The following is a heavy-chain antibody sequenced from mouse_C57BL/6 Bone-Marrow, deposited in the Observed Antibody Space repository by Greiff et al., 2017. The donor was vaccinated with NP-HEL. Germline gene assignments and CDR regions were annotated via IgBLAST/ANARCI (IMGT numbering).Heavy chain of an antibody. CDR3: ARSHYYAMDY. CDR1: GYTFTSYW. CDR2: IYPSDSET. Sequence: QVQLQQPGAELVRPGSSVKLSCKASGYTFTSYWMDWVKQRPGQGLEWIGNIYPSDSETHYNQKFKDKATLTVDKSSSTAYMQLSSLTSEDSAVDYCARSHYYAMDYWGQGTSVTVSS. J-gene: IGHJ4*01. V-gene: IGHV1-61*01.